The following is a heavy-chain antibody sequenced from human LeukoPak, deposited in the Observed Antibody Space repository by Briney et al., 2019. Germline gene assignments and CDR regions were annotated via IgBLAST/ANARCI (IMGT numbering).Heavy chain of an antibody. D-gene: IGHD2-15*01. CDR2: SYYSGST. Sequence: SETLSLTCTVSGGSISSTTYYWGWIRQPPGKGLEWIGSSYYSGSTYYNPSLKSRVTISVDTSKNQFSLKLSSVTAADTAVYYCARHLLGYCSGGNCYYFDFWGRDPWSPSPQ. CDR1: GGSISSTTYY. J-gene: IGHJ4*02. V-gene: IGHV4-39*01. CDR3: ARHLLGYCSGGNCYYFDF.